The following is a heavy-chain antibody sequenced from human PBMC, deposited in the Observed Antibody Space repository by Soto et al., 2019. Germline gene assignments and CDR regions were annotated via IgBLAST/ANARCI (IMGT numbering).Heavy chain of an antibody. CDR2: ISAYNGNT. D-gene: IGHD6-19*01. CDR1: GYTFTSYG. J-gene: IGHJ3*02. CDR3: AIDLQQWPSSSLDI. V-gene: IGHV1-18*01. Sequence: ASVKVSCKASGYTFTSYGISWVRQAPGQGLEWMGWISAYNGNTNYAQKLQGRVTMTTDTSTSTAYMELRSLRSDDTAVYYCAIDLQQWPSSSLDIWGQGTMRTVSS.